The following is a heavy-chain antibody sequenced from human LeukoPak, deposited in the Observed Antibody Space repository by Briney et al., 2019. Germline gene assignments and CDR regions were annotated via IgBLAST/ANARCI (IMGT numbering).Heavy chain of an antibody. CDR2: ISNSGSTI. CDR3: ARDSTYYYGSGSFYDY. CDR1: GFTFSSYE. V-gene: IGHV3-48*03. J-gene: IGHJ4*02. D-gene: IGHD3-10*01. Sequence: GESLSLSCAVSGFTFSSYEMNWVRQPQGKGMEWVSYISNSGSTIYYADSVKGRFTISRDNAKNSLYLQMNSLRAEDTAVYYCARDSTYYYGSGSFYDYRGQGTLVTVSS.